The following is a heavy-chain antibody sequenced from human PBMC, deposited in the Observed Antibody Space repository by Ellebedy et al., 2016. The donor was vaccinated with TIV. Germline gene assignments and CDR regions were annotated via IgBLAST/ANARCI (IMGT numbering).Heavy chain of an antibody. J-gene: IGHJ4*02. CDR1: GFTFSNYA. Sequence: GESLKISCAASGFTFSNYAMNWVRQAPGKGLEWVGQIKSEAAGGTTDYAAPVRGRFSISRDDSKNTLYLQMDNLKIEDTAVYYCTTNPGPWGDYWGQGTLVTVSS. V-gene: IGHV3-15*07. CDR3: TTNPGPWGDY. D-gene: IGHD1-26*01. CDR2: IKSEAAGGTT.